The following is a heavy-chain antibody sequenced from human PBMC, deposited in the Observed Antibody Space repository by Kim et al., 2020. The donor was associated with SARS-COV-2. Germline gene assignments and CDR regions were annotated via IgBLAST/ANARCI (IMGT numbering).Heavy chain of an antibody. CDR2: IYYSGST. CDR1: GGSISSYY. V-gene: IGHV4-59*01. Sequence: SETLSLTCTVSGGSISSYYWSWIRQPPGKGLEWIGYIYYSGSTNYNPSLKSRVTISVDTSKNQFSLKLSSVTAADTAVYYCARERVRGVLFDYWGQGTLVTVSS. CDR3: ARERVRGVLFDY. J-gene: IGHJ4*02. D-gene: IGHD3-10*01.